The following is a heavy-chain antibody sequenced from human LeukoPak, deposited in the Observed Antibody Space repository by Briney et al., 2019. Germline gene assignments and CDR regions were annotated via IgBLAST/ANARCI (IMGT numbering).Heavy chain of an antibody. Sequence: PGRSLRLSCVASGFTFSRNAMHWVRQAPGKGLEWVAIISYDGGNKYYADSVKGRFTISRDNSKNTLYLQMNSLRAEDTAVYYCAREGWGLDYWGQGTLVTVSS. CDR3: AREGWGLDY. J-gene: IGHJ4*02. CDR2: ISYDGGNK. CDR1: GFTFSRNA. D-gene: IGHD1-26*01. V-gene: IGHV3-30-3*01.